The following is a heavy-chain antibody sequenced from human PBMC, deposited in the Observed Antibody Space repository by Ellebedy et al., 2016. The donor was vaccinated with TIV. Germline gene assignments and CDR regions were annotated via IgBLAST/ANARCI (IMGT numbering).Heavy chain of an antibody. D-gene: IGHD6-6*01. V-gene: IGHV1-69*04. CDR3: ALSSRSSWFDP. CDR1: GGTFSSYA. J-gene: IGHJ5*02. Sequence: SVKVSCKASGGTFSSYAISWVRQAPGQGLEWMGRIIPILGIANYAQKFQGRVTITADKSTSTAYMELSSLRSEDTAVYYCALSSRSSWFDPWGQGTPVTVSS. CDR2: IIPILGIA.